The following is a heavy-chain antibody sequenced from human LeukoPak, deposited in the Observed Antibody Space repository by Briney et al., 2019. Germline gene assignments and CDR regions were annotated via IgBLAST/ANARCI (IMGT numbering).Heavy chain of an antibody. V-gene: IGHV4-59*08. CDR3: ARHANAYSSSWFDY. D-gene: IGHD6-13*01. Sequence: PSETLSLTCTVSGDSISSSYWNWIRQPPGKGLEWIGYFYYSGSTNYNPSLKSRVTISVDTSRNQSSLKLSSVTAADTAVYYCARHANAYSSSWFDYWGQGTLVTVSS. CDR1: GDSISSSY. J-gene: IGHJ4*02. CDR2: FYYSGST.